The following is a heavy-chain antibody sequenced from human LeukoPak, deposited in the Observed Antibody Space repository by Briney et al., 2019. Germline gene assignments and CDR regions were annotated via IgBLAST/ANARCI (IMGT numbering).Heavy chain of an antibody. CDR2: ISGSGGST. Sequence: GGSLRLSCAASGFTFSSYGMSWVRQAPGKGLESVSSISGSGGSTNHADSVKGRFTISRDNSKNTLYLQMNSLRAEDTAVYYCAKVWTAYSDDYFDYWGQGTLVTVSS. CDR1: GFTFSSYG. D-gene: IGHD3/OR15-3a*01. CDR3: AKVWTAYSDDYFDY. J-gene: IGHJ4*02. V-gene: IGHV3-23*01.